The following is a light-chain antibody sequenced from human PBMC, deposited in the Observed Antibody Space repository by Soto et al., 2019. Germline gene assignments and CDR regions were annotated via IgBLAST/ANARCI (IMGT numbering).Light chain of an antibody. CDR1: QSISTW. J-gene: IGKJ1*01. CDR3: KQNKGYSRT. CDR2: KAS. Sequence: DIQMTQSPSTLSASVGDRVTITCRASQSISTWLAWYQQEPGKAPKLLIYKASSLKSGVPSRFSGSGSGTELTLTISTLQPDDLATYYCKQNKGYSRTSAQGTRGEIK. V-gene: IGKV1-5*03.